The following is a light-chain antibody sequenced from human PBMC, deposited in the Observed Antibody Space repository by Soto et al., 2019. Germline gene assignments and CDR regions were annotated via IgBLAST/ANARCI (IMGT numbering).Light chain of an antibody. CDR2: DVN. CDR3: RTYGDSSNV. CDR1: SSDVGGYNF. Sequence: QSVLTQPPSASGSPGQSVTISCTGTSSDVGGYNFVSWYQQHPGKAPKLMIYDVNKRPSGVPDRFSGSKSGNTASLTVSGPHGGDEGYYHWRTYGDSSNVFRNGNKVTVL. J-gene: IGLJ1*01. V-gene: IGLV2-8*01.